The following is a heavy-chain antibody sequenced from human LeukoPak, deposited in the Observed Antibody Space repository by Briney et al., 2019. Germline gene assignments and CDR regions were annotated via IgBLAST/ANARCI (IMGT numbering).Heavy chain of an antibody. CDR1: GFTFSSYS. CDR3: ARGDGATPIYYGMDV. V-gene: IGHV3-21*01. D-gene: IGHD2-15*01. J-gene: IGHJ6*02. CDR2: ISSSSSYI. Sequence: GGSLRLSCAASGFTFSSYSMNWVRQAPGKGLEWVSSISSSSSYIYYADSVKGRFTISRDNAENSLYLQMNSLRAEDTAVYYCARGDGATPIYYGMDVWGQGTTVTVSS.